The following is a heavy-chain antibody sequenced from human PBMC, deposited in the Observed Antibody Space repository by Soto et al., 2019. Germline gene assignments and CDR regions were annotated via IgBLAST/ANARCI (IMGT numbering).Heavy chain of an antibody. D-gene: IGHD6-19*01. CDR2: IYYSXST. J-gene: IGHJ4*02. V-gene: IGHV4-61*05. CDR1: GGSIRSSIYY. CDR3: ASAFGGWPPDS. Sequence: PSXTXSLTCTVSGGSIRSSIYYWGWIRQPPGKGLEWMGXIYYSXSTNYNPSLKXXVTISVDXXKNQFSLNLTSVTAADTAVYYCASAFGGWPPDSWGQGTLVTVS.